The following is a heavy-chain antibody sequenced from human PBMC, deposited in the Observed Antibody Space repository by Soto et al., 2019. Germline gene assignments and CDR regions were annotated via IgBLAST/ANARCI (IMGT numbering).Heavy chain of an antibody. CDR2: INPNSGGT. V-gene: IGHV1-2*02. Sequence: GASVKVSCKAPRSTFSDYYMHWVRQAPGQGLEWMGWINPNSGGTNFAQKFQGRVTMTRDTSISTAYMELSRLRSDDTAVYYCARLTAMALDYWGQGTLVTVSS. D-gene: IGHD5-18*01. CDR3: ARLTAMALDY. CDR1: RSTFSDYY. J-gene: IGHJ4*02.